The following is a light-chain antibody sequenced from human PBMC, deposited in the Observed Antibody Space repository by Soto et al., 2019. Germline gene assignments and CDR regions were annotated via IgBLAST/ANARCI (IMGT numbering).Light chain of an antibody. Sequence: DIEMTQSPSSLSASVGDRVTITCRASQSISSWLAWYQQKPGKAPKLLIYKASSLESGVPSRFSGSASGTEFTLTISRLEPEDFAVYYCQQYGSSGTFGQGTKVDIK. J-gene: IGKJ1*01. CDR1: QSISSW. CDR2: KAS. V-gene: IGKV1-5*03. CDR3: QQYGSSGT.